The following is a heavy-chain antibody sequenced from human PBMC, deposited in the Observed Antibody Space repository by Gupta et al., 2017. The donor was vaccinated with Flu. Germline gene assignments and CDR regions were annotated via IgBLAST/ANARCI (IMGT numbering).Heavy chain of an antibody. CDR1: GFTFRSYS. CDR3: ARDRDGYNWFDY. D-gene: IGHD5-24*01. CDR2: ISSSSSYI. Sequence: EVQLVESGGGLVKPGGSLRLTCPASGFTFRSYSLNWVRQAPGKGLEWVSSISSSSSYIYYADSVKGRFTISRDNAKNSLYLQMNSLRAEDTAVYYCARDRDGYNWFDYWGQGTLVTVSS. V-gene: IGHV3-21*01. J-gene: IGHJ4*02.